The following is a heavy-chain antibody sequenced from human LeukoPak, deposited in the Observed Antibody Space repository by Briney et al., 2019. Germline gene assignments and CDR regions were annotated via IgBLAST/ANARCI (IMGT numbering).Heavy chain of an antibody. Sequence: GGSLRLSCAASGFPLSSYAMSWVRQAPGKGLEWVSSISSSSSYIYYADSVKGRFTISRDNAKNSLYLQMNSLRAEDTAVYYCARDYYDSSGYTNFDYWGQGTLVTVSS. CDR1: GFPLSSYA. V-gene: IGHV3-21*01. CDR2: ISSSSSYI. D-gene: IGHD3-22*01. CDR3: ARDYYDSSGYTNFDY. J-gene: IGHJ4*02.